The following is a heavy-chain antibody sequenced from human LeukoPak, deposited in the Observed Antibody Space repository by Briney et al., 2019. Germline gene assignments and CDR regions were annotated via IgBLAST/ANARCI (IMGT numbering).Heavy chain of an antibody. V-gene: IGHV1-2*06. CDR1: GYTFTGYY. CDR3: ARDYMYSSSWYPFDY. CDR2: INPNSGGT. Sequence: ASVKVSCKASGYTFTGYYMHWVRQAPGQGLEWMGRINPNSGGTNYAQEFQGRVTMTRDTSISTAYMELSRLRSDDTAVYYCARDYMYSSSWYPFDYWGQGTLVTVSS. J-gene: IGHJ4*02. D-gene: IGHD6-13*01.